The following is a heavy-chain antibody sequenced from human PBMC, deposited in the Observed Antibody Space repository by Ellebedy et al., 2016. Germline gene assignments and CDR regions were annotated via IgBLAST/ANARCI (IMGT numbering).Heavy chain of an antibody. CDR3: ARSEAHSSSWYEV. D-gene: IGHD6-13*01. Sequence: GESLKISCTGSGYPFSVYWIAWVRQMPGRGLEWMGIIYPRDSDTRYSPSFQGQVTISADKSIGPAYLQWTSLKASDTAMYYCARSEAHSSSWYEVWGQGTLVTVSS. CDR1: GYPFSVYW. CDR2: IYPRDSDT. J-gene: IGHJ4*02. V-gene: IGHV5-51*01.